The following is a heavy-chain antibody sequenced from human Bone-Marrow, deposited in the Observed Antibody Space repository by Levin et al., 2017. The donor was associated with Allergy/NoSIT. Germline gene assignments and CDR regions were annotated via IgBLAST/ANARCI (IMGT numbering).Heavy chain of an antibody. D-gene: IGHD4-23*01. V-gene: IGHV3-23*01. J-gene: IGHJ4*02. Sequence: GGSLRLSCAASGFTFSNYAMSWVRQAPGKGLEWVSAITNSGRTYYADSVKGRFTVSRDNSKNTSYLQMNSLRADDTALYYCAKEMTTVVPVFDYWGQGTLVTVSS. CDR3: AKEMTTVVPVFDY. CDR1: GFTFSNYA. CDR2: ITNSGRT.